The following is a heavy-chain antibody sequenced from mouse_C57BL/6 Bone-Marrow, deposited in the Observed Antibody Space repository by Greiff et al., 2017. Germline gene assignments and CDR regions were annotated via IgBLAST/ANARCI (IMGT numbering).Heavy chain of an antibody. V-gene: IGHV1-76*01. J-gene: IGHJ1*03. CDR1: GYTFTDYY. CDR2: IYPGSGNT. CDR3: ARGDYYGSSYWYFDV. D-gene: IGHD1-1*01. Sequence: QVQLQQSGAELVRPGASVKLSCKASGYTFTDYYINWVKQRPGQGLEWIARIYPGSGNTYYNEKFKGKATLTAEKSSSTAYMQLSSLTSEDSAVYFWARGDYYGSSYWYFDVWGTGTTVTVSS.